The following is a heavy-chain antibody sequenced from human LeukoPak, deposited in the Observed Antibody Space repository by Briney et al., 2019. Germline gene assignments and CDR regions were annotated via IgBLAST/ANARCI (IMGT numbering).Heavy chain of an antibody. CDR1: GGSISSYY. V-gene: IGHV4-59*08. Sequence: SETLSLTCTVSGGSISSYYWSWIRQPPGKGLEWIGYIYYSGSTNYNSSLKSRVTISVDTSKNQFSLKLSSVTAADTAVYYCARHGPMYYYDSSGYYPFDYWGQGTLVTVSS. CDR3: ARHGPMYYYDSSGYYPFDY. CDR2: IYYSGST. J-gene: IGHJ4*02. D-gene: IGHD3-22*01.